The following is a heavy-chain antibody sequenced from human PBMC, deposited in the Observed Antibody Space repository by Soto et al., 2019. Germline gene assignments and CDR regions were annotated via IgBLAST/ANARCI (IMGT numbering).Heavy chain of an antibody. V-gene: IGHV4-4*02. CDR3: ARYIAGSRALDY. Sequence: QVQLQEAGPGLVKPSGTLSLTCVVSGGSISSTNWWTWVRQPPGKGLEWIGEIHHSGTTNYNPSLNSRVTLSVDKSKNQFSLNLTSVTAADTAVYYCARYIAGSRALDYWGQGTLVTVSS. J-gene: IGHJ4*02. CDR1: GGSISSTNW. D-gene: IGHD1-26*01. CDR2: IHHSGTT.